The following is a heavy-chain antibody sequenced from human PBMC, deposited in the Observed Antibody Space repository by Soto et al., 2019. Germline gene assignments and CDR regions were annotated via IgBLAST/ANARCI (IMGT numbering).Heavy chain of an antibody. J-gene: IGHJ4*02. Sequence: SETLSLTCTVSGGSISSYYWSWIRQPPGKGLEWIGYIYYSGSTNYNPSLKSRVTISVDTSKNQFSLKLSSVTAADTAVYYCVRLVYWDVQQLVYFDYWGQGTLVTVSS. CDR3: VRLVYWDVQQLVYFDY. CDR2: IYYSGST. D-gene: IGHD6-13*01. V-gene: IGHV4-59*08. CDR1: GGSISSYY.